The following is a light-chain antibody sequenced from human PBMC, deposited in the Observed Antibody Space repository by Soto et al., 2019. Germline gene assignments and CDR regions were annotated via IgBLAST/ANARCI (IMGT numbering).Light chain of an antibody. CDR3: QQYNSWPPAWT. Sequence: EIVMTQSPATLSVSPGERATLSCRASQSITSNLAWYQQKPGQAPKLLIYKASTCTTGIPARFSGSGSETQLTLTISSLQSDDFAVYSCQQYNSWPPAWTFGQGTKVDIK. CDR2: KAS. V-gene: IGKV3-15*01. CDR1: QSITSN. J-gene: IGKJ1*01.